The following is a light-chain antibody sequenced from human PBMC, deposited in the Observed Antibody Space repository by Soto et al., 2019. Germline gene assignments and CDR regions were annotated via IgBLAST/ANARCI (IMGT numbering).Light chain of an antibody. Sequence: IILTHSPDTLSLSPGVRATLSCRASQTVSSNYLAWCQQRPGQAPRLLIYGASTRAAGIPDRFSGSGSGTDFTLTITRLEPEDSAVYFCQQYTGPPTTFGQGTRLEI. CDR3: QQYTGPPTT. J-gene: IGKJ5*01. V-gene: IGKV3-20*01. CDR2: GAS. CDR1: QTVSSNY.